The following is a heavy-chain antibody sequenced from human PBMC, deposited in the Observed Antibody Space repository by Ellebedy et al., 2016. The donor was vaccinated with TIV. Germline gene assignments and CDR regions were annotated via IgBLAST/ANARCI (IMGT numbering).Heavy chain of an antibody. Sequence: SETLSLTXVVYGRSFSGFYWTWIRQPPGKGLEWIAEINHSGRSNYDPSLKSRVTISVDTSKNQFYLKLSSVTAADTAIYYCARGRQYYDTSGYYVDFWGQGTLVTVSS. CDR2: INHSGRS. CDR3: ARGRQYYDTSGYYVDF. CDR1: GRSFSGFY. D-gene: IGHD3-22*01. V-gene: IGHV4-34*01. J-gene: IGHJ4*02.